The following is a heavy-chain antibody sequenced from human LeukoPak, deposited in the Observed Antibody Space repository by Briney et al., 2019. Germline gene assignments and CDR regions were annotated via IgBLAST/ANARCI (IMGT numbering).Heavy chain of an antibody. CDR3: ARGGTYYPCIDY. J-gene: IGHJ4*01. CDR1: GYSFSTTY. V-gene: IGHV1-18*01. Sequence: ASVKVSCKASGYSFSTTYINWVRQAPGQGLGWMGRISAYNGGTAYAQKFQGRVTMTTDSSTTTAYMDLASLRSDDTAVYYCARGGTYYPCIDYWGQGTLVTVSS. D-gene: IGHD1-26*01. CDR2: ISAYNGGT.